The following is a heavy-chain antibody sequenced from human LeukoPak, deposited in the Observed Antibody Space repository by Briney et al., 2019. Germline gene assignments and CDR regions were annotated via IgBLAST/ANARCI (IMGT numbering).Heavy chain of an antibody. CDR1: GYTFTSYG. V-gene: IGHV1-18*01. Sequence: ASVKVSCKASGYTFTSYGNSWVRQAPGQGLEWMGWISAYNGNTNYAQKLQGRVTMTTDTSTSTDYMELRSLRSDDTAVYYCARATYYYGSGSYYNDFDYWGQGTLATVSS. CDR3: ARATYYYGSGSYYNDFDY. J-gene: IGHJ4*02. D-gene: IGHD3-10*01. CDR2: ISAYNGNT.